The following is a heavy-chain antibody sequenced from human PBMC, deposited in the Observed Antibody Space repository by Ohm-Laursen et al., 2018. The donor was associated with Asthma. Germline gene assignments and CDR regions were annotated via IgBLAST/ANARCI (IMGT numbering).Heavy chain of an antibody. CDR1: GFTFSDYY. CDR2: ISSSGSTI. D-gene: IGHD6-13*01. Sequence: SLRLSCAASGFTFSDYYMSWIRQAPGKGLEWVSYISSSGSTIYYADSVKGRFTISRDNSKNTLYLQMNSLRAEDTAVYYCAKDLAVAAAGTSGYWGQGTLVTVSS. CDR3: AKDLAVAAAGTSGY. V-gene: IGHV3-11*01. J-gene: IGHJ4*02.